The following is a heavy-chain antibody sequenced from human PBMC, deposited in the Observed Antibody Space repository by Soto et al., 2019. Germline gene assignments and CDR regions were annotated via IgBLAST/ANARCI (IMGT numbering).Heavy chain of an antibody. CDR1: GFTFSRYG. CDR2: IWYDGSNK. V-gene: IGHV3-33*01. D-gene: IGHD3-9*01. Sequence: QVQLVESGGGVVQPGRSLRLSCAASGFTFSRYGMHWVRQAPGKGLEWVAVIWYDGSNKYYADSVKGRFTISRDNSKNTLYLQMNSLRAEDTAVYYCAAGRYFDWLPLDYWGQGTLVTVSS. CDR3: AAGRYFDWLPLDY. J-gene: IGHJ4*02.